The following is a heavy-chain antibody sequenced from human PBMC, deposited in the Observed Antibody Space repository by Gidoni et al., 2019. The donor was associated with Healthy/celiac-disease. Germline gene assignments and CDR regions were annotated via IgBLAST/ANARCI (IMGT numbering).Heavy chain of an antibody. Sequence: QVQLVESGGGVVQPGRSLRLSCAASGFTFSSYGMHWVRQAPGKGLEWVALISYDGSNKYYADSVKGRFTISRDNSKNTLYLQMNSLRAEDTAVYYCAKDSSSWYHYYYGMDVWGQGTTVTVSS. CDR1: GFTFSSYG. V-gene: IGHV3-30*18. CDR2: ISYDGSNK. CDR3: AKDSSSWYHYYYGMDV. D-gene: IGHD6-13*01. J-gene: IGHJ6*02.